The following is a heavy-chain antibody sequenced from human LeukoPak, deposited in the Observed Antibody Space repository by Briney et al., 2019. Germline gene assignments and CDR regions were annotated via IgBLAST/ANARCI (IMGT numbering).Heavy chain of an antibody. D-gene: IGHD1-14*01. CDR2: ISSVGSTM. J-gene: IGHJ3*02. CDR1: GFTFSDYY. Sequence: GGSLRLSCAASGFTFSDYYMSWIRQAPGKGLEWVSYISSVGSTMYYADSVKGRFTISRDNAKNSVYLQMNSLRAEDTAVYYCANLKPPAPDGLDIWGQGTMITVSS. CDR3: ANLKPPAPDGLDI. V-gene: IGHV3-11*04.